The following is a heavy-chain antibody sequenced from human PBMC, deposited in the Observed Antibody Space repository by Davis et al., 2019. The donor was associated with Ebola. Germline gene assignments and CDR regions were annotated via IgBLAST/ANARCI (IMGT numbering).Heavy chain of an antibody. CDR2: ISYDGSNK. CDR3: ARGGAFVVVVAATPYWFDP. Sequence: GESLKISCATSGFTFSSYAMHWVRQAPGKGLEWVAVISYDGSNKYYADSVKGRFTISRDNSKNTLYLQMNSLRAEDTAVYYCARGGAFVVVVAATPYWFDPWGQGTLVTVSS. V-gene: IGHV3-30-3*01. D-gene: IGHD2-15*01. J-gene: IGHJ5*02. CDR1: GFTFSSYA.